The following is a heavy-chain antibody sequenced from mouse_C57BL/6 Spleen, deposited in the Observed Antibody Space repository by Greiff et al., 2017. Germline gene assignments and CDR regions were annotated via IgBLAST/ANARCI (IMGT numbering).Heavy chain of an antibody. V-gene: IGHV1-82*01. CDR2: IYPGDGDT. J-gene: IGHJ3*01. CDR3: ARELRLPFAY. CDR1: GYAFSSSW. Sequence: QVQLQQSGPELVKPGASVKISCKASGYAFSSSWMNWVKQRPGKGLEWIGRIYPGDGDTNYNGKFKGKATLTADKSSSTAYMQLSSLTSEDSAVYFCARELRLPFAYWGQVTLVTVSA. D-gene: IGHD3-2*02.